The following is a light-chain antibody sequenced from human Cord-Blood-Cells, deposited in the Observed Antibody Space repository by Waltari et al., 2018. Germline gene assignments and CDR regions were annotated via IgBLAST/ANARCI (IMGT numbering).Light chain of an antibody. CDR2: MAS. Sequence: DIQITQSPSTMSASVGDRYTIPCRASQSISSWLAWYQQKPGKAPKLLIYMASSLESGVPSRFSGSGSGTEFTLTISSLQPDDFATYYCQQYNSYSPYTFGQGTKLEIK. V-gene: IGKV1-5*03. CDR3: QQYNSYSPYT. CDR1: QSISSW. J-gene: IGKJ2*01.